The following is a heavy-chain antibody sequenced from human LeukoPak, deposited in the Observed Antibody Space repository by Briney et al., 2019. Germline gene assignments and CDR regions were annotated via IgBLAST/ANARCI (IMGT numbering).Heavy chain of an antibody. D-gene: IGHD2-15*01. CDR3: KWSGYYYYYMDV. CDR2: INGDGSST. CDR1: GFTFSSYW. V-gene: IGHV3-74*01. J-gene: IGHJ6*03. Sequence: GILRLSCAASGFTFSSYWMHWVRQAPGKGLVWVSRINGDGSSTSYADSVKGRFTISRDNAKNTLYLQMNSLRAEDTAVYYCKWSGYYYYYMDVWGKGTTVTVSS.